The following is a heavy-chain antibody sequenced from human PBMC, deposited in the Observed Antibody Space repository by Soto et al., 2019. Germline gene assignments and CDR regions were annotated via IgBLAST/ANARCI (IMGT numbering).Heavy chain of an antibody. Sequence: ASVKVSCKASGYSFTSYVIYWVRQAPGQRLEWMGWINAGNGNTKSSQKFQARVTITSDTSASTAYMELSSLRSEDTAVYFCARGVENIVVVLDVFGYYGIDVWGQGTTVTVSS. CDR3: ARGVENIVVVLDVFGYYGIDV. D-gene: IGHD2-2*01. CDR2: INAGNGNT. J-gene: IGHJ6*02. V-gene: IGHV1-3*01. CDR1: GYSFTSYV.